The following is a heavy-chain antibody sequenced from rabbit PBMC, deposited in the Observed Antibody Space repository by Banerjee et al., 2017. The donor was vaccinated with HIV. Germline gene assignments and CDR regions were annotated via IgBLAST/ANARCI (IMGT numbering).Heavy chain of an antibody. J-gene: IGHJ4*01. Sequence: QEQLVESGGGLVQPGGSLKLSCKASGFDFSSYGVSWVRQAPGSGLDWIGYIDPVFGSTYYASWVNGRFTISSHNAQNTLYLQLNSLTAADTATYFCVRDSYDDYGDNRNLRGPGTLVTVS. D-gene: IGHD2-1*01. V-gene: IGHV1S47*01. CDR3: VRDSYDDYGDNRNL. CDR1: GFDFSSYG. CDR2: IDPVFGST.